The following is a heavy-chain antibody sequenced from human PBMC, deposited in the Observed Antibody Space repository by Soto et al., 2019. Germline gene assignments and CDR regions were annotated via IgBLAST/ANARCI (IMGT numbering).Heavy chain of an antibody. Sequence: SVKVSCKASGGTFSSYAISWVRQAPGQGLEWMGGIIPIFGTANYAQKFQGRVTITADESTSTAYMELSSLRSEDTAVYYCARDRVPPGVRGVILYYYYGMDVWGQGTTVTVSS. J-gene: IGHJ6*02. CDR1: GGTFSSYA. V-gene: IGHV1-69*13. D-gene: IGHD3-10*01. CDR2: IIPIFGTA. CDR3: ARDRVPPGVRGVILYYYYGMDV.